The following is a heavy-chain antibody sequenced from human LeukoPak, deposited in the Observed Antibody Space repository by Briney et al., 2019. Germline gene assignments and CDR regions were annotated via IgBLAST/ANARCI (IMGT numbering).Heavy chain of an antibody. V-gene: IGHV4-39*07. CDR2: ISYSGST. CDR1: GASISSSTYD. D-gene: IGHD2-8*01. J-gene: IGHJ4*02. CDR3: ASGSAVYCTNGVCYGSNDY. Sequence: SETLSLTCTLSGASISSSTYDWGCIRPPPGTGREWVGGISYSGSTYSDPSLNGRVTISVGTSTNPLSLRLSSATAADTAVYYCASGSAVYCTNGVCYGSNDYWGQGTLVTVSS.